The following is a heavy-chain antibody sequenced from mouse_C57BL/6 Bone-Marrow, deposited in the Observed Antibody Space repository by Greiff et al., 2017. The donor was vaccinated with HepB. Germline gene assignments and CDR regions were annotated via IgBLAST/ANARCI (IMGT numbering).Heavy chain of an antibody. J-gene: IGHJ4*01. CDR1: GFTFSDYG. V-gene: IGHV5-15*04. D-gene: IGHD1-1*01. Sequence: EVKLEESGGGLVQPGGSLKLSCAASGFTFSDYGMAWVRQAPRKGPEWVAFISNLAYSIYYADTVTGRFTISGENAKNTLYLEMSSLRSEDTAMYYCARRLGSSYAMDYWGQGTSVTVSS. CDR2: ISNLAYSI. CDR3: ARRLGSSYAMDY.